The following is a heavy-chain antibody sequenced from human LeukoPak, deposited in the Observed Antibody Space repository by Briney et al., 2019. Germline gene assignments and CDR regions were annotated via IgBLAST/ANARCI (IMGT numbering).Heavy chain of an antibody. CDR3: ARNRRQWLPIHDAFDI. D-gene: IGHD6-19*01. V-gene: IGHV1-2*02. CDR1: GHTFDRFP. Sequence: ASVKVSCKASGHTFDRFPINWVRLAPGQGLEWMGRIIPVFDMTHYAPKFQGRVTMTRDTSISTAYMELSGLRSDDTAVYYCARNRRQWLPIHDAFDIWGQGTMVTVSS. CDR2: IIPVFDMT. J-gene: IGHJ3*02.